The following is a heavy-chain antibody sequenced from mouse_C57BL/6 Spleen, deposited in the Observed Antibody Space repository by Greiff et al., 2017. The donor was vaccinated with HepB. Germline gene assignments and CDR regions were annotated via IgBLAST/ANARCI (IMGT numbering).Heavy chain of an antibody. CDR2: ISYDGSN. Sequence: EVQVVESGPGLVKPSQSLSLTCPVTGYSITSGYDWNWSRQGPGNKREWMGDISYDGSNNYNPSLKNRISITRDTSKNQFFLKVNSVTTEDTATYYCARFDYDVGYAMDSWGQGTSVTVSS. CDR1: GYSITSGYD. D-gene: IGHD2-4*01. J-gene: IGHJ4*01. CDR3: ARFDYDVGYAMDS. V-gene: IGHV3-6*01.